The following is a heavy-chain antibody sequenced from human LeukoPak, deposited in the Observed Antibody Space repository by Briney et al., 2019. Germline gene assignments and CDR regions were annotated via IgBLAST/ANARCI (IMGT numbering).Heavy chain of an antibody. V-gene: IGHV4-31*03. J-gene: IGHJ5*02. Sequence: PSETLSLTCTVSGGSISSGGYYWSWIRQHPGKGLEWIGYIYYSGSTYYNPSLKSRVTISVDTSKNQFSLKLSSVTAADTAVYYCARATPLFITMVRGLFDPWGQGTLVTVSS. CDR1: GGSISSGGYY. CDR2: IYYSGST. CDR3: ARATPLFITMVRGLFDP. D-gene: IGHD3-10*01.